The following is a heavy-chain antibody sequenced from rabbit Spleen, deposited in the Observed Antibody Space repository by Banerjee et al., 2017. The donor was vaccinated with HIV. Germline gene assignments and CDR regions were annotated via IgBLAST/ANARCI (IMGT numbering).Heavy chain of an antibody. V-gene: IGHV1S40*01. J-gene: IGHJ4*01. CDR1: GFSFSNTYY. Sequence: QSLEESGGGLVQPGASPTLTCTASGFSFSNTYYMCWVRQPPGKGLEWIACIYTGSSDSTYYASWAKGRFTISKTSSTTVTLQMTSLTAADTATYFCAKTYNSVGYYWDLWGPGTLVTVS. CDR3: AKTYNSVGYYWDL. CDR2: IYTGSSDST. D-gene: IGHD1-1*01.